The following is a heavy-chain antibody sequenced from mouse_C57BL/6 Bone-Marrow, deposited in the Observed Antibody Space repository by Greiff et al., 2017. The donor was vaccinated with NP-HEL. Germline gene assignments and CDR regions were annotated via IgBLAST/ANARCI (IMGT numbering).Heavy chain of an antibody. V-gene: IGHV1-59*01. D-gene: IGHD2-3*01. Sequence: QVQLQQPGAELVRPGTSVKLSCKASGYTFTSYWMHWVKQRPGQGLEWIGVIDPSDSYTNYNQKFKGKATLTVDTSSSTAYMQLSSLTSEDSAVYYCARFYEWFAYWGQGTLVTVSA. J-gene: IGHJ3*01. CDR2: IDPSDSYT. CDR1: GYTFTSYW. CDR3: ARFYEWFAY.